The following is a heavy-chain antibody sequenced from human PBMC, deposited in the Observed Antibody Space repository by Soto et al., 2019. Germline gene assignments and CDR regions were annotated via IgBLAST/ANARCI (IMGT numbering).Heavy chain of an antibody. Sequence: SVKVSCKASGGTFSSYAISWVRQAPGQGLEWMGGIIPIFGTANYAQKFQGRVTITADESTSTAYMELSSLRSEDTAVYYCARGYYYDSSGYSTHFDYWGQGTLVTVSS. J-gene: IGHJ4*02. V-gene: IGHV1-69*13. CDR1: GGTFSSYA. CDR2: IIPIFGTA. D-gene: IGHD3-22*01. CDR3: ARGYYYDSSGYSTHFDY.